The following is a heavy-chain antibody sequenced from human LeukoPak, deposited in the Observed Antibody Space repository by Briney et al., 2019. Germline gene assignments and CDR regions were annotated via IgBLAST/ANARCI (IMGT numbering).Heavy chain of an antibody. CDR1: GFTFSSYA. CDR2: ISGSGGST. Sequence: TGGSLRLSCAASGFTFSSYAMSWVRQAPGKGLEWVSAISGSGGSTYYADSVKGRFAISRDNAKNSLYLQMNNLRAEDTAVYYCAREKTPYYYDTSGPADYWGQGTLVTVSS. CDR3: AREKTPYYYDTSGPADY. V-gene: IGHV3-23*01. J-gene: IGHJ4*02. D-gene: IGHD3-22*01.